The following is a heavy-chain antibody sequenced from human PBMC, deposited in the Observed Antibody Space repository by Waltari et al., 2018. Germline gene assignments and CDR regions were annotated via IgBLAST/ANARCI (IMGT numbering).Heavy chain of an antibody. D-gene: IGHD5-12*01. CDR3: AKGYNYCFDF. CDR1: GLSFNRDEG. Sequence: QVQMVESGGGVVQPGGSLRLSCKTSGLSFNRDEGVDWVRQAPGRGLEWVAFLRSEETKGSYAGAGRGRFTISRDSSKNTVYLQMDSLRPEDTAVYYCAKGYNYCFDFWGQGTLVTVSS. J-gene: IGHJ4*02. V-gene: IGHV3-30*02. CDR2: LRSEETKG.